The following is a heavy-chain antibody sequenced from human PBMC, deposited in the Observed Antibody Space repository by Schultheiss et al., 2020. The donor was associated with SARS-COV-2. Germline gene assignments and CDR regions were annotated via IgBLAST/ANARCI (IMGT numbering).Heavy chain of an antibody. CDR1: GGSISSGGYY. D-gene: IGHD5-12*01. V-gene: IGHV4-31*03. CDR2: IYYSGNT. J-gene: IGHJ3*02. Sequence: SETLSLTFSVSGGSISSGGYYWSWIRQLPGKGLEWIGYIYYSGNTYYNPSLKSRVTISVDTSKNQFSLKLSSVTAADTAVYYCAREVATVAFDIWGQGTMVTVSS. CDR3: AREVATVAFDI.